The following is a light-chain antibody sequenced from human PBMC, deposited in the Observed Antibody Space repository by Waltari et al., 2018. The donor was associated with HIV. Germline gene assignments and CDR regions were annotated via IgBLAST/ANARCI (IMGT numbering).Light chain of an antibody. Sequence: QSVLTQPPSVSGAPGQRVTISCTGSSSNIGAGYDVHWYQQFPGTAPKLLIYDNSNRPSGVPDRFSGSKSGTSASLAITGLQAEDEADYYCQSYDSRLRVGVVRGGTKLTRL. V-gene: IGLV1-40*01. CDR1: SSNIGAGYD. CDR3: QSYDSRLRVGV. J-gene: IGLJ3*02. CDR2: DNS.